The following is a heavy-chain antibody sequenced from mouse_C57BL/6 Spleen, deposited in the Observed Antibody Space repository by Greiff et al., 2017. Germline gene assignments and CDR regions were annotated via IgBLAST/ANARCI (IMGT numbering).Heavy chain of an antibody. CDR1: GYTFTSYW. CDR2: IYPGSGST. V-gene: IGHV1-55*01. D-gene: IGHD1-1*01. Sequence: VQLQQPGAELVKPGASVKMSCKASGYTFTSYWITWVKQRPGQGLEWIGDIYPGSGSTNYNEKFKSKATLTVDTSSSTAYMQLSSLTSEVAAVYYCARYYYGSSYEAWFAYWGQGTLVTVSA. CDR3: ARYYYGSSYEAWFAY. J-gene: IGHJ3*01.